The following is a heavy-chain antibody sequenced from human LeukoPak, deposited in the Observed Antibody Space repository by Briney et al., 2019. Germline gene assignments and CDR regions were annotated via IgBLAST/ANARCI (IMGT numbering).Heavy chain of an antibody. CDR1: GFTFSSYA. V-gene: IGHV3-21*01. CDR2: ISSSSSYI. Sequence: PGGSLRLSCAASGFTFSSYAMSWVRQAPGKGLEWVSSISSSSSYIYYADSVKGRFTISRDNAKNSLYLQMNSLRAEDTAVYYCARAERNNWFDPWGQGTLVTVSS. J-gene: IGHJ5*02. CDR3: ARAERNNWFDP.